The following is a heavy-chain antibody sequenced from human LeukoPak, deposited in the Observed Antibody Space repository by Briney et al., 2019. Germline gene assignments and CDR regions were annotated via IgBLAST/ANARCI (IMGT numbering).Heavy chain of an antibody. CDR2: ISGSGGST. CDR3: AKGGPSIAAAGKDYFDY. Sequence: GGSLRLSCAASGFTFSSYAMSWVRRPPGKGLEWVSAISGSGGSTYYADSVKGRFTISRDNSKNTLYLQMNSLKAEDTAVYYCAKGGPSIAAAGKDYFDYWGQGTLVTVSS. V-gene: IGHV3-23*01. D-gene: IGHD6-13*01. J-gene: IGHJ4*02. CDR1: GFTFSSYA.